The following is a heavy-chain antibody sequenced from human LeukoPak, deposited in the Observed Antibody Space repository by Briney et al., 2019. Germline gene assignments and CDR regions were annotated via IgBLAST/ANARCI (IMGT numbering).Heavy chain of an antibody. D-gene: IGHD4-17*01. CDR3: ARDLYGDYSFDY. CDR1: GFTFSSYT. V-gene: IGHV3-21*01. J-gene: IGHJ4*02. Sequence: PGGSLRLSCAASGFTFSSYTMNWVRQAQGKGLEWVSSIGTRNNYIKYAASVKGRFTLSRDNAKNSLYLQMNSLRAEDTAVYYCARDLYGDYSFDYWGQGTLVTVST. CDR2: IGTRNNYI.